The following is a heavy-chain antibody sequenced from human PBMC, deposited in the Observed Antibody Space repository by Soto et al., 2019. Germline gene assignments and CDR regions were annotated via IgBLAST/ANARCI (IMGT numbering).Heavy chain of an antibody. V-gene: IGHV3-23*01. D-gene: IGHD5-12*01. J-gene: IGHJ5*02. CDR3: ATHIVATIARTNWFDP. CDR1: GFTFSSYA. Sequence: GGSLRLSCAASGFTFSSYAMSWVRQAPGKGLEWVSAISGSGGSTYYADSVKGRFTISRDNSKNTLYLQMNSLRAEDTAVYYCATHIVATIARTNWFDPWGQGTLVTVSS. CDR2: ISGSGGST.